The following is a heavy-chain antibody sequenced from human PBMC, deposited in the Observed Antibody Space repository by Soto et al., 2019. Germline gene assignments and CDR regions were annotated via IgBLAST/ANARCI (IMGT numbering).Heavy chain of an antibody. CDR3: ARDHPGVVGEYNWFDP. D-gene: IGHD1-26*01. Sequence: SVKVSCKASGGTFSSYAISWVRQAPGQGLEWMGGIIPIFGTANYAQKFQGRVTITADESTSTAYMELSSLKSEDTAVYYCARDHPGVVGEYNWFDPWGQGTLVTVSS. J-gene: IGHJ5*02. V-gene: IGHV1-69*13. CDR2: IIPIFGTA. CDR1: GGTFSSYA.